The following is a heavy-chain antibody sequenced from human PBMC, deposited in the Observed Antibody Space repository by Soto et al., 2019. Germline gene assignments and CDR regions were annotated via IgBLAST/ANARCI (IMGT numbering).Heavy chain of an antibody. CDR2: IYYSGTT. J-gene: IGHJ4*02. D-gene: IGHD1-26*01. Sequence: SETLSLTCAVSGYSRSSSKWWGWIRQPPGKGLEWIGYIYYSGTTYYNPSLKSRVTMSVDTSKNQFSLKLTSVTAVDTAVYYCARREISGQIDDWGQGTLVTV. CDR3: ARREISGQIDD. CDR1: GYSRSSSKW. V-gene: IGHV4-28*01.